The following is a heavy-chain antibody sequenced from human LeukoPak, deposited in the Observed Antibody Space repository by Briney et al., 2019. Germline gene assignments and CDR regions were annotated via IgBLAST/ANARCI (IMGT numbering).Heavy chain of an antibody. CDR1: GYTFTSYD. CDR2: MNPNSGNT. J-gene: IGHJ6*02. Sequence: ASVKVSCKASGYTFTSYDINWVRQATGQGLEWMGWMNPNSGNTGYAQKFQGRVTMTRNTSISTAYMELSSLRSEDTAVYYCARGFVLRFLEWSNCYYYYGMDVWGQGTTVIVSS. D-gene: IGHD3-3*01. V-gene: IGHV1-8*01. CDR3: ARGFVLRFLEWSNCYYYYGMDV.